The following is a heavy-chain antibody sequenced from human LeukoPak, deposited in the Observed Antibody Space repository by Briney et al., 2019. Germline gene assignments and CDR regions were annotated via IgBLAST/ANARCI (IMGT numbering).Heavy chain of an antibody. CDR2: IWYDGSNK. Sequence: GSLRLSCAASGFNFSSFVMHWVRQAPGKGLEWVAVIWYDGSNKYYADSVKGRFTISRDNSKNTLYLQMNSLRAEDTAVYYCARGPSAYPKCFDYWGQGTLVTVSS. J-gene: IGHJ4*02. V-gene: IGHV3-33*01. CDR1: GFNFSSFV. CDR3: ARGPSAYPKCFDY. D-gene: IGHD5-12*01.